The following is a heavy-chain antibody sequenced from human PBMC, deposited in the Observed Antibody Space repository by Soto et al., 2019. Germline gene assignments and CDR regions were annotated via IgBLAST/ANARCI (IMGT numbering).Heavy chain of an antibody. D-gene: IGHD3-10*01. CDR1: GDTFSFYT. CDR3: AASYGSGYRAFDY. J-gene: IGHJ4*02. V-gene: IGHV1-69*02. Sequence: QVQLVQSGTEVKKPGSSVKVSCKASGDTFSFYTINWVRQAPGLGLEWVGRINPIVSMSNYAQKFPGRVSMTADKSTSTAYMDLRSLRSDDTAMYFCAASYGSGYRAFDYWGQGALVIVSS. CDR2: INPIVSMS.